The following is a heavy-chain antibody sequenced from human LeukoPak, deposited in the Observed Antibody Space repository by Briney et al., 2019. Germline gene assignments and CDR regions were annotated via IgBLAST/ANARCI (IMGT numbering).Heavy chain of an antibody. J-gene: IGHJ4*02. Sequence: GGSLRLSCAASGFTFSSYGMHWVRQAPGKGLEWVAVIWYDGSNKYYADSVKGRFTISRDNSKNTLYLQMSSLRAEDTAVYYCVKANFWSGYYGVSLHYFDYWGQGTLVTVSS. V-gene: IGHV3-30*02. CDR3: VKANFWSGYYGVSLHYFDY. CDR1: GFTFSSYG. D-gene: IGHD3-3*01. CDR2: IWYDGSNK.